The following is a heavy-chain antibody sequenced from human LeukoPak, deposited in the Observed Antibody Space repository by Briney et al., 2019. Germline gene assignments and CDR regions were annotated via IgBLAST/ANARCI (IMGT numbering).Heavy chain of an antibody. V-gene: IGHV4-31*03. J-gene: IGHJ4*02. D-gene: IGHD3-10*01. CDR1: GGSISSGGYS. CDR3: ARVLGYGSGSYYPDY. CDR2: IYYSGTT. Sequence: PQTLSLTCSVSGGSISSGGYSWSWIRQLPGKGLEWIGYIYYSGTTHYNPSLKSRVTISVDASKNQFSLRLSSVTAADTAVYYCARVLGYGSGSYYPDYWGQGTLVTVSS.